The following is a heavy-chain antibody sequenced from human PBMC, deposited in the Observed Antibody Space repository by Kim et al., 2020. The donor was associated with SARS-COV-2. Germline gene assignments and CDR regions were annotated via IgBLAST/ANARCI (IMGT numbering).Heavy chain of an antibody. CDR3: AKSAMVAATLVWFDP. Sequence: SVKVRFTISRDNSKNTLYLQMNSRRAEDTAVYYCAKSAMVAATLVWFDPWGQGTLVTVSS. J-gene: IGHJ5*02. V-gene: IGHV3-23*01. D-gene: IGHD2-15*01.